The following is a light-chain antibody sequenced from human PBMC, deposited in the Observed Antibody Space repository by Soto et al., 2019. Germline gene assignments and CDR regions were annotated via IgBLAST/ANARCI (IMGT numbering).Light chain of an antibody. V-gene: IGKV3-20*01. J-gene: IGKJ2*01. CDR1: QSVRRDY. Sequence: EIVLTQSPGTLSLSPGETATLSCRASQSVRRDYLAWLQQKPGQAPRVLIYGASSRAAGIPDRFSGSGSGTAFTLTISRLEAEDSAVYYCQQYNGWPPYTFGPGTKLEIK. CDR3: QQYNGWPPYT. CDR2: GAS.